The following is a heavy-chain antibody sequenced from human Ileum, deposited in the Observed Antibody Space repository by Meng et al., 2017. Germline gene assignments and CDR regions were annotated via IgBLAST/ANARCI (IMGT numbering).Heavy chain of an antibody. J-gene: IGHJ5*02. V-gene: IGHV4-4*02. CDR2: IHHGGGT. Sequence: QVQVQEAGPGLVAPSGTLSLTCAVSGASISSGYWWSWVRQPPGKGLEWIGEIHHGGGTNYNPSLKSRVTISVDKSSNQYTLRLTSVTAADTAMYYCARNGAYSADPWGQGTLVTVSS. CDR1: GASISSGYW. D-gene: IGHD2-21*01. CDR3: ARNGAYSADP.